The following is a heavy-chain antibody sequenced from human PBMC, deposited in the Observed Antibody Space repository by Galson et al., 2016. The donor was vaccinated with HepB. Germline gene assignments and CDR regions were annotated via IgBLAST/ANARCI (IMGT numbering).Heavy chain of an antibody. D-gene: IGHD5-18*01. V-gene: IGHV2-5*08. J-gene: IGHJ3*02. CDR1: GFSLSTPGMI. CDR2: IYWDDDK. Sequence: PALVKPTQTLTLTCSFSGFSLSTPGMIVSWIRQPPGKALEWLALIYWDDDKRYSPSLKSRLTITKDTSKNQVVLTMTNMDPVDTATYYCAHRGNSYVAFDIWGQGTMVTVSS. CDR3: AHRGNSYVAFDI.